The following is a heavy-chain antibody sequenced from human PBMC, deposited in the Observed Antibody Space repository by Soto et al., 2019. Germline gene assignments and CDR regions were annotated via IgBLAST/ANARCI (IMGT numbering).Heavy chain of an antibody. CDR1: GFTFSSYA. V-gene: IGHV3-23*01. D-gene: IGHD1-20*01. J-gene: IGHJ4*01. CDR3: AKRMMTSIRVPGNFFDL. CDR2: IGNGST. Sequence: GGSLRLSCAASGFTFSSYAMTWVRQAPEKGLEWVSSIGNGSTYYADSVKGRFTISRDDSKDTLYLQMNSLKVEDSALYYCAKRMMTSIRVPGNFFDLWGRGTLVTVSS.